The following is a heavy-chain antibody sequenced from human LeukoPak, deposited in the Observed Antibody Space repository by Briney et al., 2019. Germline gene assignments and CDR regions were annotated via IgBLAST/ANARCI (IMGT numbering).Heavy chain of an antibody. Sequence: GGSLRLSCAASGFTFSTYAMHWVRQAPGKGLEWVAVISYDGGSKYYADSVKGRFTISRDNSKNTLYLQMNGLRAEDTAVYYCARARSSYGYGDAFDIWGQGTMVTVSS. V-gene: IGHV3-30*04. CDR1: GFTFSTYA. J-gene: IGHJ3*02. D-gene: IGHD5-18*01. CDR3: ARARSSYGYGDAFDI. CDR2: ISYDGGSK.